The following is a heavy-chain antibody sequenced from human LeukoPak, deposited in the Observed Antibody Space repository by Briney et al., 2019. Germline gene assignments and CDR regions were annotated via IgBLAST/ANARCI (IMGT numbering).Heavy chain of an antibody. CDR1: GFTFSSYS. CDR2: ISSSISSI. Sequence: GGSPRLSCAASGFTFSSYSMNWVRQAPGKGLEWVSSISSSISSIYYADSLKGRFTISRDNAKNSLYLQMNSLRAEDTAVYYCARDYYGDYALDYWGQGTLVTVSS. J-gene: IGHJ4*02. D-gene: IGHD4-17*01. CDR3: ARDYYGDYALDY. V-gene: IGHV3-21*01.